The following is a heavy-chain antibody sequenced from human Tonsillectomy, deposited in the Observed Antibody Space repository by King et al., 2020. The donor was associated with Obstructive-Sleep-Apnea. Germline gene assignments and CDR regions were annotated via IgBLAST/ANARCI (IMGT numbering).Heavy chain of an antibody. Sequence: LVESGGGLVKPGGSLRLSCAASGFTFSDYYMTWIRQAPGKGLEWVSYISRSGSMKYYADSVKGRFSISRDNAKKSLYLQMNSLRAEDTAVYYCASSSGYFDYWGQGTLVTVSS. V-gene: IGHV3-11*01. J-gene: IGHJ4*02. D-gene: IGHD3-22*01. CDR2: ISRSGSMK. CDR1: GFTFSDYY. CDR3: ASSSGYFDY.